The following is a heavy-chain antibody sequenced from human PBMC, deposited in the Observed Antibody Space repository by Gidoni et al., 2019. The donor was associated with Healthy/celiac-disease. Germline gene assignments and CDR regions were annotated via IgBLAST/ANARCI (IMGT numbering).Heavy chain of an antibody. CDR1: GFTFGDYA. CDR3: TRDGTWIQSFDY. V-gene: IGHV3-49*05. J-gene: IGHJ4*02. D-gene: IGHD5-18*01. Sequence: EVQLVESGGGLVKPGRSLRLSCTASGFTFGDYAMSWFRQAPGKGLEWVGFIRSKAYGGTTEYAASVKGRFTISRDDSKSIAYLQMNSLKTEDTAVYYCTRDGTWIQSFDYWGQGTLVTVSS. CDR2: IRSKAYGGTT.